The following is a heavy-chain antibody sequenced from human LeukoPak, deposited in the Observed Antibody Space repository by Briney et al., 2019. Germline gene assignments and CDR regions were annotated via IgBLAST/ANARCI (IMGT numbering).Heavy chain of an antibody. CDR2: INSDGSFT. V-gene: IGHV3-74*01. J-gene: IGHJ4*02. CDR1: GLTFSNYW. Sequence: GGSLRLSCAASGLTFSNYWMHWVRQVSGKGLVWVSGINSDGSFTSYADSVKGRFTISRDNAKNTLYLQTNSLRAEDTALYYCARGSSDWYGIDYWGQGILVPVSS. CDR3: ARGSSDWYGIDY. D-gene: IGHD6-19*01.